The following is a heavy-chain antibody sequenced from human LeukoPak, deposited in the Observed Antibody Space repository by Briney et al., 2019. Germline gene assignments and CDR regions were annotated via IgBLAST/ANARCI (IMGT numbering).Heavy chain of an antibody. CDR3: ARLHCGGDCYSPIWDY. Sequence: SGTLSLTCAVSGGSISSSNWWSWVRQPPGKGLEWIGEIYHSGSTNYNPSLKSRVTISVDKSKNQFSLKLSSVTAADTAAYYCARLHCGGDCYSPIWDYWGQGTLVTVSS. CDR1: GGSISSSNW. D-gene: IGHD2-21*02. CDR2: IYHSGST. V-gene: IGHV4-4*02. J-gene: IGHJ4*02.